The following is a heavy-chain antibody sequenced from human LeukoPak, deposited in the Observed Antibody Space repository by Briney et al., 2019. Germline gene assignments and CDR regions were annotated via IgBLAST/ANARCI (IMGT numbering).Heavy chain of an antibody. D-gene: IGHD1-26*01. J-gene: IGHJ4*02. Sequence: GGSLRLSCAASGFTFSSYEMNWVRQAPGKGLEWVSYISSSGSTIYYADSVKGRFTISRDNAKNSLYLQMNSLRAEDTAVYYCARDPVGATTVDYWGQGTLVTVSS. CDR3: ARDPVGATTVDY. CDR2: ISSSGSTI. V-gene: IGHV3-48*03. CDR1: GFTFSSYE.